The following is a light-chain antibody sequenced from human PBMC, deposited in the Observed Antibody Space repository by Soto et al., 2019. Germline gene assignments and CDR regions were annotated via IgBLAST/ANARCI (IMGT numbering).Light chain of an antibody. CDR2: DAS. Sequence: DIQMTQSPSTLSASVGDRVTITCRASQSINSWLAWYRQKPGKAPKVVIYDASSLETGVPSRFSGSGSGTEFTLTITSLQPDDFAIYYCQQYSSFPWTFGQGTKVDIK. J-gene: IGKJ1*01. V-gene: IGKV1-5*01. CDR3: QQYSSFPWT. CDR1: QSINSW.